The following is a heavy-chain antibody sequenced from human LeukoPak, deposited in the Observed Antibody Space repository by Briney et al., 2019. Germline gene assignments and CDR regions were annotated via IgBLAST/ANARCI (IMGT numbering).Heavy chain of an antibody. V-gene: IGHV6-1*01. Sequence: SQTLSLTSAISGDSVSSNSVTWNWIRQSPSRGLEWLGRTYYRSTWYNDYAVSVRGRITVNPDTSKNQFSLHLNSVTPEDTAVYYCARRLTQYDCFDPWGQGILVTVSS. CDR3: ARRLTQYDCFDP. D-gene: IGHD2-2*01. CDR2: TYYRSTWYN. CDR1: GDSVSSNSVT. J-gene: IGHJ5*02.